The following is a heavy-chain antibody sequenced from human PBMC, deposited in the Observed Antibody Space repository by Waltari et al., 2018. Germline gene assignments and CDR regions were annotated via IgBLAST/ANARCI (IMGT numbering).Heavy chain of an antibody. CDR3: ARKGPYGDYFDY. CDR2: IWYDGSNK. D-gene: IGHD4-17*01. V-gene: IGHV3-33*01. CDR1: GFTFSSYG. J-gene: IGHJ4*02. Sequence: QVQLVESGGGVVQPGRSLRLSWAASGFTFSSYGMHWVRQAPGKGLEWVAVIWYDGSNKYYADSVKGRFTISRDNSKNTLYLQMNSLRAEDTAVYYCARKGPYGDYFDYWGQGTLVTVSS.